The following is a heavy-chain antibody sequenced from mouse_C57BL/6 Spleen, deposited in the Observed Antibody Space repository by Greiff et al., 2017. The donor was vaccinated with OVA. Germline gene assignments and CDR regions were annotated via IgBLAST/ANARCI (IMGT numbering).Heavy chain of an antibody. J-gene: IGHJ2*01. CDR1: GYTFTSYW. CDR3: ARKGNYFDY. V-gene: IGHV1-61*01. Sequence: QVQLQQPGAELVRPGFSVKLSCKASGYTFTSYWMDWVKQRPGQGLEWIGNIYPSDSETHYNQKFKDKATLTVDKSSSTAYMQLSSLTSEDSAVYYCARKGNYFDYWGQGTTLTVSS. CDR2: IYPSDSET.